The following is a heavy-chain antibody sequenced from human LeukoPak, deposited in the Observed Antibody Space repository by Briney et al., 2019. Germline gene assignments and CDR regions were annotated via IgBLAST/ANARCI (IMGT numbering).Heavy chain of an antibody. V-gene: IGHV3-30*02. D-gene: IGHD3-22*01. Sequence: GGSLRLSCGASGFTFSNYGMLWVRQSPGKGLEWVAFIRYDGNIKLYADSMKGRFTISRDNSKNTLYLQMNSLRAEDTAVYYCAKDRSSITGAYYYADYWGQGTLVTVSS. J-gene: IGHJ4*02. CDR2: IRYDGNIK. CDR1: GFTFSNYG. CDR3: AKDRSSITGAYYYADY.